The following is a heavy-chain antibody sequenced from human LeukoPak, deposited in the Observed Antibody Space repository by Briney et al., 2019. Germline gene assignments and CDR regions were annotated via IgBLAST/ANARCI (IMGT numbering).Heavy chain of an antibody. Sequence: GRSLRLSCAASGFTFSSYGMHWVRQAPGKGLEWVAVIWYDGSNKYYADSVKGRFTISRDNSKNTLYLQMNSLRAEDTAVYYCSFDEEMTTVTTFGYWGQEPWSPSPQ. CDR3: SFDEEMTTVTTFGY. V-gene: IGHV3-33*08. CDR2: IWYDGSNK. CDR1: GFTFSSYG. J-gene: IGHJ5*01. D-gene: IGHD4-17*01.